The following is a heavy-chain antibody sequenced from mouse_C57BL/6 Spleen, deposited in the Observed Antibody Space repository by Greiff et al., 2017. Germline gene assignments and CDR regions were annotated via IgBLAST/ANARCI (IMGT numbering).Heavy chain of an antibody. V-gene: IGHV1-81*01. CDR1: GYTFTSYG. J-gene: IGHJ3*01. CDR3: ARGECYGSGYAWFAY. Sequence: VQLQESGAELARPGASVKLSCKASGYTFTSYGISWVKQRTGQGLEWIGEIYPRSGNTNYNQKFKGKATLTVDQSSSTAYMELRSLPSEDSAVYVCARGECYGSGYAWFAYWGQGTLVTVSA. D-gene: IGHD1-1*01. CDR2: IYPRSGNT.